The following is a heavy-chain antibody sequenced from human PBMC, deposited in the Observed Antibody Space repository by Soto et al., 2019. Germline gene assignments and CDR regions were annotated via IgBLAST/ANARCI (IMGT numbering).Heavy chain of an antibody. J-gene: IGHJ6*02. V-gene: IGHV1-69*13. D-gene: IGHD3-3*01. CDR3: ARNPRYYDFWSGYTPWYYGMDV. Sequence: SVKVSCKASGGTFSSYAISWARQAPGQGLEWMGGIIPIFGTANYAQKFQGRVTITADESTSTAYMELSSLRSEDTAVYYCARNPRYYDFWSGYTPWYYGMDVWGQGTTVTVSS. CDR2: IIPIFGTA. CDR1: GGTFSSYA.